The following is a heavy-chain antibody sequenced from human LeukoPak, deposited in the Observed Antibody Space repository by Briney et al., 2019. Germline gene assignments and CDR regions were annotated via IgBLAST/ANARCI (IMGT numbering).Heavy chain of an antibody. CDR2: INHSGST. CDR1: GGSFSGYY. D-gene: IGHD3-10*01. CDR3: ARGPRVYAFDI. J-gene: IGHJ3*02. Sequence: SETLSLTCAVYGGSFSGYYWSWIRQPPGKGLEWIGEINHSGSTNYNPSLKSRVTISVDTSKNQFSLKLSSVTAADTAVYYCARGPRVYAFDIWGQGTMVTVSS. V-gene: IGHV4-34*01.